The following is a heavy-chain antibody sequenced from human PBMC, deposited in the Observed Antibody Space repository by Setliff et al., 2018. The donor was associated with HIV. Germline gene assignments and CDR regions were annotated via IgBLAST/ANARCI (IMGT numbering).Heavy chain of an antibody. D-gene: IGHD6-6*01. J-gene: IGHJ3*02. Sequence: TLSLTCTVSGGSISSDYWSWIRQPPGKGLEWIGYIYYSGSTNYNPSLKSRVTISVDTSKNQFSLKLSSVTAADTAGYYCARHRSSRRHDAFDIWGQGTMVTVSS. CDR1: GGSISSDY. V-gene: IGHV4-59*08. CDR2: IYYSGST. CDR3: ARHRSSRRHDAFDI.